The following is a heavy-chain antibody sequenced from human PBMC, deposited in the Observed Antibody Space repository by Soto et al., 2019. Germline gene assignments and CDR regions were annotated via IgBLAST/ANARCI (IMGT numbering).Heavy chain of an antibody. J-gene: IGHJ5*02. V-gene: IGHV4-34*01. CDR2: INHSGST. Sequence: SETLSLTCAVYGGSFSGYYWSWIRQPPGKGLEWIGEINHSGSTNYNPSLKSRVTISVDTSKNQFSLKLGSVTAADTAVYYCARGGYDILTGYYPPPNWFDPWGQGTLVTVSS. CDR3: ARGGYDILTGYYPPPNWFDP. D-gene: IGHD3-9*01. CDR1: GGSFSGYY.